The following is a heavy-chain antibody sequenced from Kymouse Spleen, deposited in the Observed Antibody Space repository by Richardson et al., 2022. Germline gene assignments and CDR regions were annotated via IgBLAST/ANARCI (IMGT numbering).Heavy chain of an antibody. D-gene: IGHD4-11,IGHD4-11*01. V-gene: IGHV4-34*01. J-gene: IGHJ3*02. Sequence: QVQLQQWGAGLLKPSETLSLTCAVYGGSFSGYYWSWIRQPPGKGLEWIGEINHSGSTNYNPSLKSRVTISVDTSKNQFSLKLSSVTAADTAVYYCARGSNYDAFDIWGQGTMVTVSS. CDR2: INHSGST. CDR1: GGSFSGYY. CDR3: ARGSNYDAFDI.